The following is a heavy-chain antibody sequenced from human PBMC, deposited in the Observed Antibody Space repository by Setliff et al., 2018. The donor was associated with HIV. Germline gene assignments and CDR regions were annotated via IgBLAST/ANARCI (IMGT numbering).Heavy chain of an antibody. J-gene: IGHJ6*02. CDR3: ARQSYYYYNMDV. Sequence: PGESLKISCKGSGYSFASYWISWVRQMPGKGLEWMGRIDPTDSYINDSPAYQGHVTISVDKPISTVYLQWSSLKASDTAIYYCARQSYYYYNMDVWGQGTTVTVSS. D-gene: IGHD2-21*01. CDR2: IDPTDSYI. V-gene: IGHV5-10-1*01. CDR1: GYSFASYW.